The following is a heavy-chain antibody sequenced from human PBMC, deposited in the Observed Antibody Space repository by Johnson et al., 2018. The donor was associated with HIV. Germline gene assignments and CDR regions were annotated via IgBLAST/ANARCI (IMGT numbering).Heavy chain of an antibody. CDR1: GFTFSDSY. D-gene: IGHD3-22*01. Sequence: QVQLVESGGGLVQPGGSLRLSCAASGFTFSDSYMSWIRQAPGKGLAWVSYISGRGITIYYSDSVKGRFTISRDHAKNSLYLKMNSRRAEDTAMYYCASYVDDPGHVSMIPGGAFDVWGQGTMVTVSS. J-gene: IGHJ3*01. V-gene: IGHV3-11*04. CDR2: ISGRGITI. CDR3: ASYVDDPGHVSMIPGGAFDV.